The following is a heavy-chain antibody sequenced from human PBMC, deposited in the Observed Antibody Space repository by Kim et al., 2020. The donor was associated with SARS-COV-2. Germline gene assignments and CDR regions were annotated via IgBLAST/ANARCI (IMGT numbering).Heavy chain of an antibody. J-gene: IGHJ5*02. CDR3: LKELGSFDP. Sequence: GGSLRLSCAASGFTFSDFAMSWVRQAPGKGLEWVSIIYSGESGTDYADSVKGRFTISRDNSKNMVYLQMNSLRTEDTAVYYCLKELGSFDPWGQGTLVTVSS. V-gene: IGHV3-23*03. CDR1: GFTFSDFA. CDR2: IYSGESGT. D-gene: IGHD3-10*01.